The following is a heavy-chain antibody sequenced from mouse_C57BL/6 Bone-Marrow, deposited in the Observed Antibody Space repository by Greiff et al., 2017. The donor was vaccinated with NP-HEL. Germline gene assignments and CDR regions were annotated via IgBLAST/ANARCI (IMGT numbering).Heavy chain of an antibody. J-gene: IGHJ3*01. D-gene: IGHD4-1*01. CDR3: ASGGITWDY. CDR2: IDPSASYT. Sequence: QVQLQQPGAELVMPGASVKLSCKASGYTFTSYWMHWVKQRPGQGLEWIGEIDPSASYTNYNQEFKGKSTLTVDKSSSTAYMQLSSLTSEDSAVYYCASGGITWDYWGQGTLVTVSA. V-gene: IGHV1-69*01. CDR1: GYTFTSYW.